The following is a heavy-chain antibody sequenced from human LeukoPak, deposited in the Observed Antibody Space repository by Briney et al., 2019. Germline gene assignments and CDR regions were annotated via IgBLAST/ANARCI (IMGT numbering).Heavy chain of an antibody. J-gene: IGHJ4*02. Sequence: PGGSLRLSCAASGFTFSSYSMNWVRQAPGKGLEWVSSISSSSSYIYHADSVKGRFNISRDNAKNSLYLQMNSLRAEDTAVYYCAKDRAGNSWNFDYWGQGTLVAVSS. V-gene: IGHV3-21*01. CDR3: AKDRAGNSWNFDY. CDR1: GFTFSSYS. D-gene: IGHD6-13*01. CDR2: ISSSSSYI.